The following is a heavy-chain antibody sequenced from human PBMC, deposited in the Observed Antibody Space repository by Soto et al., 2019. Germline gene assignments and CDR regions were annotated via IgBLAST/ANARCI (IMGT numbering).Heavy chain of an antibody. J-gene: IGHJ4*02. V-gene: IGHV3-48*03. D-gene: IGHD3-10*01. CDR2: ISSSGSTI. Sequence: GGSLRLSCAASGFTFSSYEMNWVRQAPGKGLEWVSYISSSGSTIYYADSVKGRFTISRDNAKSSLYLQMNSLRAEDTAVYYCARATYYYGSGSYVFDYWGQGTLVTVSS. CDR1: GFTFSSYE. CDR3: ARATYYYGSGSYVFDY.